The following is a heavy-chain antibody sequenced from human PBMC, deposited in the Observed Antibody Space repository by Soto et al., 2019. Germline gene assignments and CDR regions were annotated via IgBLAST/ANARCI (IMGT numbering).Heavy chain of an antibody. V-gene: IGHV4-39*01. CDR3: XXXXXTXDNESFDV. D-gene: IGHD2-8*01. CDR1: GGSISSSNDY. CDR2: IFRSGTT. J-gene: IGHJ3*01. Sequence: QLQLQESGPGLVKPSETLSLTCIVSGGSISSSNDYWGWIRQSPGKGLEWIGSIFRSGTTHYNPSLKSRVTISLDTSKNQFSLKLXSXXXXXXXXXXXXXXXXTXDNESFDVWGQGTMVTVSS.